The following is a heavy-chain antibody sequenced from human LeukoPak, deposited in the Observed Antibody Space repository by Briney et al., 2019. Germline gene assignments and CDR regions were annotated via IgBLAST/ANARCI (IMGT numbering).Heavy chain of an antibody. J-gene: IGHJ4*02. D-gene: IGHD4-17*01. CDR3: ASDYGDFDLH. CDR2: IYYSGST. V-gene: IGHV4-59*01. Sequence: SETLSLTCTVSGGSIRSYYWSWSRQPPGKGLEWIGYIYYSGSTNYNPSLKSRVSISVDTSKNQFSLKLSSVTAADTAVYYCASDYGDFDLHWGQGALVTVS. CDR1: GGSIRSYY.